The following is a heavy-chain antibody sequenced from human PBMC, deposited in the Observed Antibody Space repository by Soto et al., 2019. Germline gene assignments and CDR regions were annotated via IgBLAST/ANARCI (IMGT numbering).Heavy chain of an antibody. D-gene: IGHD2-15*01. CDR1: GGSISSYY. CDR3: TRRSLGDPHGGRDGFDP. V-gene: IGHV4-59*08. Sequence: SEPLSLTCTVSGGSISSYYWSWIRQPPGKGLEWIGYIYYSGSTNYNPSLKRRVTISVDTSKNQFSLKLSSVTAADTAVYYCTRRSLGDPHGGRDGFDPWGQGTLVTVSS. CDR2: IYYSGST. J-gene: IGHJ5*02.